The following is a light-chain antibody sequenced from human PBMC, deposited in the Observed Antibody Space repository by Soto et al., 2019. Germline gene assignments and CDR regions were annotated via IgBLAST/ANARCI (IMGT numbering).Light chain of an antibody. Sequence: DIQMTQSPSSLSASVGDRVTITCRASQSISNYLNWYQQKQGKAPKLLIYAASSLQSGVPSRLSGSGSATDFTLTISSLQPEYFAKYYCQQSYSTPQTFGQGTKVEIK. J-gene: IGKJ1*01. CDR3: QQSYSTPQT. V-gene: IGKV1-39*01. CDR2: AAS. CDR1: QSISNY.